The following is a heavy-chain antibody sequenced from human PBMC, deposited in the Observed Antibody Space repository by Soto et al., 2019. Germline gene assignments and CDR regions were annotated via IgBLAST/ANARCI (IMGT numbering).Heavy chain of an antibody. CDR2: IRGFSPYT. V-gene: IGHV3-21*01. CDR1: GFTFRTYT. Sequence: PGGSLRLSCISSGFTFRTYTMNWVRQAPGKGLEWVSGIRGFSPYTFYAESVKGRFTISRDNAKNSLYLQMNSLRAEVTAVYYCARDRGYDAHDYYYDAMDVWGQGTTVTVSS. CDR3: ARDRGYDAHDYYYDAMDV. D-gene: IGHD2-15*01. J-gene: IGHJ6*02.